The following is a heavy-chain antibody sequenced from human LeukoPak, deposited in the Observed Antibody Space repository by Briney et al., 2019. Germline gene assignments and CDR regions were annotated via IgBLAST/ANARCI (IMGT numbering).Heavy chain of an antibody. CDR3: ARTIAGGSYRYPYWFDP. D-gene: IGHD3-16*02. Sequence: PSHSLSLTCTLSGASISSYYGSWNRQPPGKGLGWIGYIYYSGSTNYNPSLKSRVTISVDTSKNQFSLKLSSVTAADTAVYYCARTIAGGSYRYPYWFDPWGQGTLVTVSS. V-gene: IGHV4-59*07. J-gene: IGHJ5*02. CDR1: GASISSYY. CDR2: IYYSGST.